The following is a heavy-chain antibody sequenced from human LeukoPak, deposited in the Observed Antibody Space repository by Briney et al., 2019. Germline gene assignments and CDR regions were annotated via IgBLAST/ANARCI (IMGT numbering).Heavy chain of an antibody. CDR1: GFTFSSYA. J-gene: IGHJ3*02. CDR3: ARDRRGGYSYGYDAFDI. D-gene: IGHD5-18*01. V-gene: IGHV3-23*01. CDR2: ISGSGGST. Sequence: GGSLRLSCAASGFTFSSYAISWVRQAPGKGLEWVAAISGSGGSTYYADSVKGRFTISRDNSKNTLYLQMNSLRAEDTAVYYCARDRRGGYSYGYDAFDIWGQGTMVTVSS.